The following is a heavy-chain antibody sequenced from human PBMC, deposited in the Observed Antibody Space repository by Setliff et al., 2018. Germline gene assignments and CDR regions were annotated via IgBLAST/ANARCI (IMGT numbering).Heavy chain of an antibody. D-gene: IGHD3-3*01. J-gene: IGHJ6*03. Sequence: SETLSLTCSVSGYSISSGYYWGWIRQPPGKGLEWIASIYHSESTYYSPSLKSRVTISVDTSKNQFSLKLSSVTAADTAVYYCARMSGFLYMDVWGKGTTVTVSS. CDR1: GYSISSGYY. CDR3: ARMSGFLYMDV. CDR2: IYHSEST. V-gene: IGHV4-38-2*01.